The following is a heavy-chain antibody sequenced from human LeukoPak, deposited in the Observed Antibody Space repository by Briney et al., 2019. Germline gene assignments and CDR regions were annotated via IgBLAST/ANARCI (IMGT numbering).Heavy chain of an antibody. CDR2: INHSGST. J-gene: IGHJ6*02. Sequence: PSETLSLTCAVYGGSFSGYYWRWIRQPPGKGLEWIGEINHSGSTNYNPSLKSRVTISVDTPKNQFSLKLTSVTAADTAVYYCARGYTGYYYYYGMDVWGQGTTVAVSS. CDR1: GGSFSGYY. CDR3: ARGYTGYYYYYGMDV. V-gene: IGHV4-34*01. D-gene: IGHD1-1*01.